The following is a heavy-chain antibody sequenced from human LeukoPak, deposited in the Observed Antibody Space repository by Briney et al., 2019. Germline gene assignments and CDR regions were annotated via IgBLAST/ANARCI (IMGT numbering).Heavy chain of an antibody. CDR2: ISHIGRT. CDR1: GDSFSSHY. Sequence: SETLSLTCAVSGDSFSSHYRTWIRQSPGTGLEWIGYISHIGRTNYNPSLKSRVTISIDTSKNQFSLKLRSVTAADTAVYYCARDLVTVTKGFDIWGQGTMVSVSS. CDR3: ARDLVTVTKGFDI. D-gene: IGHD4-17*01. J-gene: IGHJ3*02. V-gene: IGHV4-59*11.